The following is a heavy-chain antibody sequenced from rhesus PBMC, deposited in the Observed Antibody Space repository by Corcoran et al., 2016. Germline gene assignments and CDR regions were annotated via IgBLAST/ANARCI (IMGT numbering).Heavy chain of an antibody. Sequence: QLQLQESGPGLVKPSETLSLTCAVSGYSISRGYGWRWIRQSPGKGLEWIAFISYSGSTSYNPARKSRVTISRDTSKNQFSLNLNSVTAADTAVYYCVRDNNNYVYWYFDLWGPGTPITISS. CDR3: VRDNNNYVYWYFDL. D-gene: IGHD3-22*01. CDR1: GYSISRGYG. J-gene: IGHJ2*01. CDR2: ISYSGST. V-gene: IGHV4-122*02.